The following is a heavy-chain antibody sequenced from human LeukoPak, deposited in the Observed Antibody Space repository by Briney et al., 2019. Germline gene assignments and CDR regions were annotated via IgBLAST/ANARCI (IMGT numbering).Heavy chain of an antibody. Sequence: GGSLRLSCAASGFTVTNSYLSWVRQAPRKGLEWVSFIYAGGNTYYADSVRGRFTISRDKSKNTLYLQMNSLRAEDTAVYYCAKDVSGVHRAVEYWGRGTLVTVSS. D-gene: IGHD6-19*01. J-gene: IGHJ4*02. CDR2: IYAGGNT. CDR3: AKDVSGVHRAVEY. V-gene: IGHV3-53*01. CDR1: GFTVTNSY.